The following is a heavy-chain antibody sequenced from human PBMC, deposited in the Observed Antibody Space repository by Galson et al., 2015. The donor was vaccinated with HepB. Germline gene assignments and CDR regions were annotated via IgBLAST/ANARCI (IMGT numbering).Heavy chain of an antibody. D-gene: IGHD5/OR15-5a*01. CDR1: GFTFSSYW. CDR3: VRGRLGGDY. Sequence: SLRLSCAASGFTFSSYWMLWVRQAPGKGLEWVANIKQDGSEKYYVDSVKGRFTISRDNAKNSLYLQMNTLRAEDTAVYYCVRGRLGGDYWGQGTLVTVSS. V-gene: IGHV3-7*01. CDR2: IKQDGSEK. J-gene: IGHJ4*02.